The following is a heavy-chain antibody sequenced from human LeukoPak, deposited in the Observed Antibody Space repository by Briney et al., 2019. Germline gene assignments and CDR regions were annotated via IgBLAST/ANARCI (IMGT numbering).Heavy chain of an antibody. Sequence: GGSLRLSCAASGFTSSGYAMRWVRQAPGKGLEWVSAISGSGDKTDYADSVKGRFTVSRDNSKNTLYLQMNSLRAEDTALYYCARRFGTDYALDFWGQGTLVTVSS. J-gene: IGHJ4*02. V-gene: IGHV3-23*01. CDR1: GFTSSGYA. CDR2: ISGSGDKT. D-gene: IGHD1-26*01. CDR3: ARRFGTDYALDF.